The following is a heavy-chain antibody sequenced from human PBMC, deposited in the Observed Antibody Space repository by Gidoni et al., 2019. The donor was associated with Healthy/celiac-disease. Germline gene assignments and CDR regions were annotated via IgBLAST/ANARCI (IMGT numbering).Heavy chain of an antibody. V-gene: IGHV5-51*01. CDR2: IYPCDADT. CDR1: GYSFTRYW. J-gene: IGHJ3*02. CDR3: ARRVLRGSSWDSDAFDI. D-gene: IGHD6-13*01. Sequence: EVQLVQSGAEVKKPGESLQIACKGSGYSFTRYWIGWVSQMPGKGREWMGIIYPCDADTRYSPSFQGQVTISADKSSSTAYLQWSSLKASDTAMYYCARRVLRGSSWDSDAFDIWGQGTMVTVSS.